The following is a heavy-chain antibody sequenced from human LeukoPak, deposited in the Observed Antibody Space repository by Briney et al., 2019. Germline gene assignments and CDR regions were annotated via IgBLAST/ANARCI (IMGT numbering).Heavy chain of an antibody. V-gene: IGHV3-30*18. CDR3: AKEDLTGETY. J-gene: IGHJ4*02. Sequence: PGGSLRLSCAASGFTFSSYGMHWVRQAPGKGLEWVAVISYDGSNKYYADSVKGRFTISRDNSKNTLYLQMNSLRAEDTAVYYCAKEDLTGETYWGQGTLVTVSS. CDR1: GFTFSSYG. D-gene: IGHD7-27*01. CDR2: ISYDGSNK.